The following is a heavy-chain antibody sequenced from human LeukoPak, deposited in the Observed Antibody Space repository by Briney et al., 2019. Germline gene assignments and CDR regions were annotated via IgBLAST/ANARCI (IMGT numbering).Heavy chain of an antibody. D-gene: IGHD3-10*01. V-gene: IGHV3-30*02. CDR1: GFTFSTYG. Sequence: GGSLRLSCAASGFTFSTYGMHWVRQAPGKGLEWVAFIRFDGSNKYFADSVKGRFTISRNNSKNTLYLQMNSLRAEDTAVYYCAAGGPNHYSSGNYWVYWGQGTLVTVST. CDR2: IRFDGSNK. CDR3: AAGGPNHYSSGNYWVY. J-gene: IGHJ4*02.